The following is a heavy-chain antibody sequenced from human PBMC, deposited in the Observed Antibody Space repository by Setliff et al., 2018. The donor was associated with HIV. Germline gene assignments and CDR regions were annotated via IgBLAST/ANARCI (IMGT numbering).Heavy chain of an antibody. J-gene: IGHJ6*03. D-gene: IGHD3-10*01. V-gene: IGHV3-49*04. Sequence: GGSLRLSCTASGFNFDVYTMGWVRQAPGKGLEWISFHRGRHYGGTIEYAASVKGRFTISRDESESSLYLQMDSLKSDDTAVYYCVRDLAATNMVRGRLYHYYYMDVWGKGTTVTVSS. CDR1: GFNFDVYT. CDR3: VRDLAATNMVRGRLYHYYYMDV. CDR2: HRGRHYGGTI.